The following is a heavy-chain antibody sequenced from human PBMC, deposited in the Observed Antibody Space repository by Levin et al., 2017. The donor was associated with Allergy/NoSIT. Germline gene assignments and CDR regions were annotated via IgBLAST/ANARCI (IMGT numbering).Heavy chain of an antibody. CDR1: GYSFTSYW. CDR3: ARRGTRDYYYYRDV. J-gene: IGHJ6*03. D-gene: IGHD1-1*01. V-gene: IGHV5-51*01. Sequence: KVSCQGSGYSFTSYWIGWVRQMPGKGLEWMGIIYPGDSDTRYSPSFHGQVTISADKSISTAYLQWSSLKASDTAIYYCARRGTRDYYYYRDVWGKGTTVTVS. CDR2: IYPGDSDT.